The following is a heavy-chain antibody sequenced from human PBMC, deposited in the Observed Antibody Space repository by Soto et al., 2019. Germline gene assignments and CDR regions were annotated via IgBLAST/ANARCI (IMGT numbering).Heavy chain of an antibody. D-gene: IGHD2-2*01. CDR2: IRQDGSEQ. J-gene: IGHJ4*02. CDR3: VRGCGRPSCPYYFDY. V-gene: IGHV3-7*01. CDR1: GLTFDSSW. Sequence: GGSLGLCSATSGLTFDSSWMSWVRQAAGNGVERVATIRQDGSEQHHVESGKGRWPISSDAGKTSLYLQMNSLRADDTAVFYCVRGCGRPSCPYYFDYWGQGAQGTVAS.